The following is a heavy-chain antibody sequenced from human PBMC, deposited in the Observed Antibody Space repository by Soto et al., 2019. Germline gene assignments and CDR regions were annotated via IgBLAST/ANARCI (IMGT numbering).Heavy chain of an antibody. CDR1: GLTFRNAW. CDR3: TTDNLIGFGGVIILNDYYYGVDV. D-gene: IGHD3-16*02. CDR2: IKSIIDGGTT. J-gene: IGHJ6*02. V-gene: IGHV3-15*07. Sequence: EVPLVESGGFLIKPGGSLRLSCAASGLTFRNAWMNWVRQAPGKGLEWVGRIKSIIDGGTTDYAAPVKGRFTISRDDSKNTLYLQMNSLKTEDSAVYYCTTDNLIGFGGVIILNDYYYGVDVWGQGTTVTVSS.